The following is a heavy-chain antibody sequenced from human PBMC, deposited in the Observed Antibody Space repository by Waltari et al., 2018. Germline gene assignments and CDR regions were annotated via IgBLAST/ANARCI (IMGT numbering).Heavy chain of an antibody. CDR3: ARGLLYENWFDP. V-gene: IGHV1-3*01. D-gene: IGHD3-3*01. CDR2: INAGNGNT. J-gene: IGHJ5*02. CDR1: GSTFPSYA. Sequence: QVQLVQSGAEVKKPGASVEASRQASGSTFPSYAMPWVRQAPGQRLEWRGWINAGNGNTKYSKKFQGRVTITRDTSASTAYMELSSLRSEDTAVYYCARGLLYENWFDPWGQGTLVTVSS.